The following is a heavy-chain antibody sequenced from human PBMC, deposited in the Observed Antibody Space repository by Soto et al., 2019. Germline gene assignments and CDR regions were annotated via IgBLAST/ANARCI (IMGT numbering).Heavy chain of an antibody. V-gene: IGHV4-59*08. CDR3: ARLAPWTTVTPYYFDY. CDR1: GGSISSYY. Sequence: PSETLSLTCTVSGGSISSYYWSWIRQPPGKGLEWIGYIYYRGSTNYNPSLKSRVTISVDTSKNQFSLKLSSVTAADTAVYYCARLAPWTTVTPYYFDYWGQGTLVTVSS. J-gene: IGHJ4*02. D-gene: IGHD4-17*01. CDR2: IYYRGST.